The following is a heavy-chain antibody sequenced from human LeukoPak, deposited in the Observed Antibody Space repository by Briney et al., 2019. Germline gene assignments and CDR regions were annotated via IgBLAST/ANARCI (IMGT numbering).Heavy chain of an antibody. CDR2: IYPGDSDT. CDR1: GYSFTSYW. CDR3: ARWRMNCSSTSCYGGHYFDY. V-gene: IGHV5-51*01. D-gene: IGHD2-2*01. J-gene: IGHJ4*02. Sequence: GASVKISCKGSGYSFTSYWIGWVRQMPGKGLEWMGIIYPGDSDTRYSPSFQGQVTISADKSISTAYLQWSSLKASDTAMYYCARWRMNCSSTSCYGGHYFDYWGQGTLVTVSS.